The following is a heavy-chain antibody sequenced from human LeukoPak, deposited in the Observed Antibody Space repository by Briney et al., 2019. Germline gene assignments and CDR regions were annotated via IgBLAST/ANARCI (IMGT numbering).Heavy chain of an antibody. CDR1: GLTSYGYA. CDR2: IILNSGDI. J-gene: IGHJ4*02. CDR3: AKDFAY. V-gene: IGHV3-9*02. Sequence: GGSLRLSCVVSGLTSYGYAMHWVRHAPGKGLEWVSGIILNSGDIAYADSVKGRFTVSRDDAKNSLYLQMNSLTSEDTAIYHCAKDFAYWGQGTLVTVST.